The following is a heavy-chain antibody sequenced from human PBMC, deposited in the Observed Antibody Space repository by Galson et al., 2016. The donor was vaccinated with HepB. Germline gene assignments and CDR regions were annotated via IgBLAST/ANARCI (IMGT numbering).Heavy chain of an antibody. D-gene: IGHD3-9*01. CDR3: VRGLGPTGDNWFDP. V-gene: IGHV3-13*05. CDR2: IDTAGDP. CDR1: GFTLSSYD. J-gene: IGHJ5*02. Sequence: SLRLSCAASGFTLSSYDMHWVRQVTRKRLEWVSTIDTAGDPYYPGSVKGRFSISRENAKNSMYLQMNNLRAGDTAVYYCVRGLGPTGDNWFDPWGQGTLVTVSS.